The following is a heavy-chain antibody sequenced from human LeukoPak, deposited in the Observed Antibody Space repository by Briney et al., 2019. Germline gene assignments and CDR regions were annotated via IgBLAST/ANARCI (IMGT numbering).Heavy chain of an antibody. D-gene: IGHD3-3*02. CDR2: IWYDGSNK. CDR1: GFTFSSYG. CDR3: ARDRRALDAFDI. J-gene: IGHJ3*02. V-gene: IGHV3-33*01. Sequence: PGGSLRLSCAASGFTFSSYGMHWVRQAPGKGLEWVAVIWYDGSNKYYADSVKGRFTISRDNSKNTLYLQMNSLRAEDTAVYYCARDRRALDAFDIWGQGTMVTVSS.